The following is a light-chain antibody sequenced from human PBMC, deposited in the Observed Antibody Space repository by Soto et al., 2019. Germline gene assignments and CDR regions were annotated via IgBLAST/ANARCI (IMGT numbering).Light chain of an antibody. CDR2: DAS. Sequence: DIQMTQSPSTLSASVGDRVTITCRASQSISSWLAWYQQKPGKAPKLLIYDASSLESGVPSRFSGSGSGTEFTFTISSVQPDDFATYYRQEYNSYSYTFGQGTKLEIK. J-gene: IGKJ2*01. V-gene: IGKV1-5*01. CDR1: QSISSW. CDR3: QEYNSYSYT.